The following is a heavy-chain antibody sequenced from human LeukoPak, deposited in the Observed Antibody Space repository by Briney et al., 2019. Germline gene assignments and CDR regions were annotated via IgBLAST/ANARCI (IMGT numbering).Heavy chain of an antibody. CDR3: AAQRGASLHDFWSTRLFDP. V-gene: IGHV1-58*02. D-gene: IGHD3-3*01. Sequence: SVKVSCKASGFTFHTSAMQWVRQARGQRLEWIGGIVLGSGNTVYSHKFHDRVIITRDMSTSTVYMELDSLGSEDTAVYYCAAQRGASLHDFWSTRLFDPWGQGTLVTVSS. J-gene: IGHJ5*02. CDR1: GFTFHTSA. CDR2: IVLGSGNT.